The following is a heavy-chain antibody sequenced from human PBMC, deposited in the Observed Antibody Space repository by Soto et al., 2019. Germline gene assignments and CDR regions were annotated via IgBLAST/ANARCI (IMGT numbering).Heavy chain of an antibody. CDR2: ISGSGDNT. CDR3: AKDLCTDDFWSAYYTYYYMDV. Sequence: VQLLESGGGLVQPGGSLRLSCAASGFTFSSYALNWVRQAPGKGLEWVSVISGSGDNTYYADSVKGRFTISRDNSKNTLYLQMNSLRAEDTAVYYCAKDLCTDDFWSAYYTYYYMDVWGKGTTVTVSS. D-gene: IGHD3-3*01. V-gene: IGHV3-23*01. J-gene: IGHJ6*03. CDR1: GFTFSSYA.